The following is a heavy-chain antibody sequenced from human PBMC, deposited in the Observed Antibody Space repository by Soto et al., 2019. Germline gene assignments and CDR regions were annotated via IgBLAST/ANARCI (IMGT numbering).Heavy chain of an antibody. Sequence: GSLRLSCAASGFTFSSYGMHWVRQAPGKGLEWVAVIWYDGSNKYYADSVKGRFTISRDNSKNTLYLQMNSLRAEDTAVYYCAREEAAAGLYYYGMDVWGQGTTVTVSS. CDR2: IWYDGSNK. CDR3: AREEAAAGLYYYGMDV. CDR1: GFTFSSYG. D-gene: IGHD6-13*01. V-gene: IGHV3-33*01. J-gene: IGHJ6*02.